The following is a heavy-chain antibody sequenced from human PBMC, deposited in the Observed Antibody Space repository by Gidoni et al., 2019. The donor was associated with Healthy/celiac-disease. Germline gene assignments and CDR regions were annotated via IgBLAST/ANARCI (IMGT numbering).Heavy chain of an antibody. CDR3: AREPYDSSGYDY. D-gene: IGHD3-22*01. Sequence: QVQLVESGGGLVTPGGSLSLSCAASGFPFSDYYMSWIRQAPGKGLEWVSYISSSGSTIYYADSVKGRFTISSDNAKNSLYLQMNSLRAEDTAVYYCAREPYDSSGYDYWGQGTLVTVSS. CDR1: GFPFSDYY. V-gene: IGHV3-11*01. CDR2: ISSSGSTI. J-gene: IGHJ4*02.